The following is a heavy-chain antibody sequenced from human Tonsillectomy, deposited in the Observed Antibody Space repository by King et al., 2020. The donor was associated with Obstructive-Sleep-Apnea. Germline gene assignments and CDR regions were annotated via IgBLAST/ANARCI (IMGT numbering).Heavy chain of an antibody. CDR2: ITPSGGST. CDR1: GYTFTSYY. Sequence: EQLVQSGAGVKKPGASVKVSCKASGYTFTSYYMHWVRQAPGQGLEWMGIITPSGGSTTYAQKFQGRVTMTRDTSTSTVYLELSRLRSEDTAVYYCARDMIWTDYSGSYYYCHHGARGTVDTVPS. V-gene: IGHV1-46*03. D-gene: IGHD1-26*01. CDR3: ARDMIWTDYSGSYYYCHH. J-gene: IGHJ2*01.